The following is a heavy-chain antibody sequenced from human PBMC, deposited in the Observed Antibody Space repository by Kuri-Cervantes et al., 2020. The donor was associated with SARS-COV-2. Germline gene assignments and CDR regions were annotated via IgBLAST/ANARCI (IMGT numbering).Heavy chain of an antibody. Sequence: SGPTLVNPTRTLTLTCTFSGLSLSTSVVGVGWIRQPPGKALEWLALIYWNDDKRYSPSLKSRLTITKVTSKNQVALTMTNMDPVDTATYYWAHKLDWPLNYYCMDVWGQGTTVTVSS. D-gene: IGHD3-9*01. J-gene: IGHJ6*02. CDR2: IYWNDDK. CDR3: AHKLDWPLNYYCMDV. CDR1: GLSLSTSVVG. V-gene: IGHV2-5*01.